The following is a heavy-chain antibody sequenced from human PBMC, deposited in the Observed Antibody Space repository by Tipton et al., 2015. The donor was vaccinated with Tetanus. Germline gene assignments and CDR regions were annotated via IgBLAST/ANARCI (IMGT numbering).Heavy chain of an antibody. Sequence: AASGFTFSSYAMSWVRQAPGKGLEWVSAISGSGGSTYYADSVKGRFTISRDNSKNTLYLQMNSLRAEDTAVYYCAKSGSRDCSSTSCYRFDPWGQGTLVTVSS. V-gene: IGHV3-23*01. J-gene: IGHJ5*02. CDR2: ISGSGGST. CDR3: AKSGSRDCSSTSCYRFDP. CDR1: GFTFSSYA. D-gene: IGHD2-2*01.